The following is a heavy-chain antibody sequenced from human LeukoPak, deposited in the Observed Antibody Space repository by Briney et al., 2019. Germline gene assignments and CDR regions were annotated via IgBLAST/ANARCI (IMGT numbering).Heavy chain of an antibody. CDR2: INPNSGGT. CDR1: GYTFTGYY. D-gene: IGHD3-3*01. CDR3: ARVYQYYDFWSGYLPIFDY. V-gene: IGHV1-2*02. Sequence: ASVKVSCKASGYTFTGYYMHWVRQAPGQGLEWTGWINPNSGGTNYAQKFQGRVTMTRDTSISTAYMELSRLRSDDTAVYYCARVYQYYDFWSGYLPIFDYWGQGTLVTVSS. J-gene: IGHJ4*02.